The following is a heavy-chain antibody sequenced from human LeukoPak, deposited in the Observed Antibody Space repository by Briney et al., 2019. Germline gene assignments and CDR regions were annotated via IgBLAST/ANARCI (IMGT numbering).Heavy chain of an antibody. J-gene: IGHJ5*02. D-gene: IGHD2-21*01. V-gene: IGHV4-61*02. CDR3: ARRSAVVGMGWFEP. CDR2: IYSSGST. Sequence: SETLSLTCTVSGGSISSGSYYWSWIRQPAGKGLEWIGRIYSSGSTNYNPSLKSRVTISIDTSNNQFSLNLSSVTAADTAVYYCARRSAVVGMGWFEPWGQGTLVTVSS. CDR1: GGSISSGSYY.